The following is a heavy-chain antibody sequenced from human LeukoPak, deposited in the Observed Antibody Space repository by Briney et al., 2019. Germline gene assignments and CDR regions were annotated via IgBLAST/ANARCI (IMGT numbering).Heavy chain of an antibody. Sequence: GGSLRLSCATAGFIFSDFWMTWVRQAPGKGLEWVANIKLDGSEKNYVDSVKGRFTISRDNTKNSLYLQMNSLRVEDTAVFYCARDQYDTWSRRGNFDSWGQGTLVIVSS. J-gene: IGHJ4*02. D-gene: IGHD3-3*01. CDR2: IKLDGSEK. CDR3: ARDQYDTWSRRGNFDS. CDR1: GFIFSDFW. V-gene: IGHV3-7*03.